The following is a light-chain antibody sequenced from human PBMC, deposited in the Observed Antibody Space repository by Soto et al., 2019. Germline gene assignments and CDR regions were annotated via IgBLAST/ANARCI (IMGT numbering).Light chain of an antibody. CDR2: EVT. J-gene: IGLJ1*01. Sequence: QSVLTQPPSASGSPGQSVTISCTGSGSDVGFYSYVSWYQQHPGKVPKLLIYEVTKRPSGVPDRFSGSKSGNTASLPVSGLRAEDESDYYCSSYTTSGTYVFGTGTKVTVL. CDR3: SSYTTSGTYV. CDR1: GSDVGFYSY. V-gene: IGLV2-8*01.